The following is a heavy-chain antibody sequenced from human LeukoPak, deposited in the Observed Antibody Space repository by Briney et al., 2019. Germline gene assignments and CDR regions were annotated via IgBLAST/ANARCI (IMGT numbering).Heavy chain of an antibody. CDR1: GGSISSYY. D-gene: IGHD6-6*01. J-gene: IGHJ4*02. CDR3: ARGEVSLDY. V-gene: IGHV4-59*08. CDR2: IYYSGST. Sequence: SETLSLTCTVSGGSISSYYWSWIRQPPGKGLEWIGYIYYSGSTNYNPSLKSRVTISVDTSKNQFSLKLSSVTAADTAVYYCARGEVSLDYWGQGTLVTVSS.